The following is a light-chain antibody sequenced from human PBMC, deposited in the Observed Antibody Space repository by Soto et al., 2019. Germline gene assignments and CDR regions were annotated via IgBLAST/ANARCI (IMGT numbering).Light chain of an antibody. CDR1: SSNIGAGYE. CDR2: ENN. CDR3: QSYDSSLSGYV. V-gene: IGLV1-40*01. J-gene: IGLJ7*01. Sequence: QPVLTQPPSVSAAPGQRVTISCTRSSSNIGAGYEAHWYQQVPGTAPKLLIYENNNRPSGVPDRFSGSKSGTSASLAITGLQAEDEAEYYCQSYDSSLSGYVFGTGTQLTVL.